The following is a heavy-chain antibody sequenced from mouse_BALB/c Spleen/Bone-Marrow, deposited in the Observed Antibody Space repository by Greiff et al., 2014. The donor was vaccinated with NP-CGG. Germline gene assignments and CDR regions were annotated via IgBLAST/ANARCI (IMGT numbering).Heavy chain of an antibody. D-gene: IGHD1-1*01. CDR2: IDPANGDT. J-gene: IGHJ1*01. CDR1: GFNIKDTF. CDR3: TKPSFYYGSSYWYFDV. V-gene: IGHV14-3*02. Sequence: EVQREQSGAELVKPGASVKLSCKASGFNIKDTFMNWVKQRTEQGLEWIGRIDPANGDTNYDPKFQGKATITADTSSNTAYLQLSSLTSEVTAVYYCTKPSFYYGSSYWYFDVWGAGTTVTVSS.